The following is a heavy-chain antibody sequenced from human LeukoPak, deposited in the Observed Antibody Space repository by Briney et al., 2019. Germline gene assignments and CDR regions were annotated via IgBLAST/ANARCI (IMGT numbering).Heavy chain of an antibody. Sequence: SETLSLTCAVYGGSFSVYYWSWIRQPPGKGLEWIGEINHRGSTHYNTSLKSRVTISVDTAKNQFSMKLSSVTAADTAVYYCARGSITMVRGVIRYYYYMDVWGKGTTVTVSS. CDR3: ARGSITMVRGVIRYYYYMDV. J-gene: IGHJ6*03. CDR1: GGSFSVYY. D-gene: IGHD3-10*01. CDR2: INHRGST. V-gene: IGHV4-34*01.